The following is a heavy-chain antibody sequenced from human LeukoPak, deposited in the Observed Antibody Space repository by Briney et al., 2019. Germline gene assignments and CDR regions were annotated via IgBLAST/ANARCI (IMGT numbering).Heavy chain of an antibody. CDR2: ISAYNGNT. J-gene: IGHJ5*02. CDR1: GDTFTTYG. CDR3: ARFFWQQGSAGPPYTRWFDP. D-gene: IGHD6-13*01. Sequence: ASVKVSSKASGDTFTTYGISWVRQALRQGLEWMGWISAYNGNTNYAQTLWGSVTITTDTTTSTAYMELRSLRSDDAAVYYCARFFWQQGSAGPPYTRWFDPWGQGTLVTVSS. V-gene: IGHV1-18*01.